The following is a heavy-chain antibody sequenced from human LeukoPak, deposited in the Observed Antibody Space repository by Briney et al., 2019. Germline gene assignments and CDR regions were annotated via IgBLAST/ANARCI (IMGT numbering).Heavy chain of an antibody. CDR2: INPNSGGT. Sequence: ASVKVSCKASGYTFTGYYMHWVRQAPGQGLEWMGWINPNSGGTNYAQKFQGRATMTRDTSISTAYMELSRLRSDDTAVYYCARGYYDFWSGYYDAFDIWGQGTMVTVSS. D-gene: IGHD3-3*01. J-gene: IGHJ3*02. CDR1: GYTFTGYY. V-gene: IGHV1-2*02. CDR3: ARGYYDFWSGYYDAFDI.